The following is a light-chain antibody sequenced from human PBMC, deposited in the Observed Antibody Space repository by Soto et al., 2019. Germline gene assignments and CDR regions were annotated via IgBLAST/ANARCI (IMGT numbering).Light chain of an antibody. CDR1: SSDVGGYNY. Sequence: QSVLTQPASVSGSPGQSISISCTGTSSDVGGYNYVSWYQQHPGKAPKLIIYEVNNRPSGVSNRFSGSKSGNTASLTTSGLQAEDEADYYCSSYTSSSTWVFGTGTKVTVL. CDR2: EVN. V-gene: IGLV2-14*01. J-gene: IGLJ1*01. CDR3: SSYTSSSTWV.